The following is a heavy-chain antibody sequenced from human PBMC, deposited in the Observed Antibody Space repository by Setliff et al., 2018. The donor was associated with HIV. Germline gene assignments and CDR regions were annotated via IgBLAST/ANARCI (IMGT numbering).Heavy chain of an antibody. D-gene: IGHD3-22*01. V-gene: IGHV1-69*01. CDR3: ARDRIPSKWLLESDY. CDR2: IIPIFGTA. Sequence: KVSCKASGGTFSSYAISWVRQAPGGLEWMGGIIPIFGTANYAQKFQGRVTITADESASTAYMELRSLRSDDTAVYYCARDRIPSKWLLESDYWGQGTLVTVSS. J-gene: IGHJ4*02. CDR1: GGTFSSYA.